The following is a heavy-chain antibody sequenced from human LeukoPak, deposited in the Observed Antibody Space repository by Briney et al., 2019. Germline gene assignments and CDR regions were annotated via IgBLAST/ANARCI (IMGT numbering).Heavy chain of an antibody. D-gene: IGHD1-1*01. CDR1: GGSISSGGYY. J-gene: IGHJ6*02. Sequence: SETLSLTCTVSGGSISSGGYYWSWIRQHPGKGLEWIGYIYYSGSTYYNPSLKSRVTISVDTSKNQFSLKLSSVTAADTTVYYCARVSGTYYYGMDVWGQGTTVTVSS. V-gene: IGHV4-31*03. CDR2: IYYSGST. CDR3: ARVSGTYYYGMDV.